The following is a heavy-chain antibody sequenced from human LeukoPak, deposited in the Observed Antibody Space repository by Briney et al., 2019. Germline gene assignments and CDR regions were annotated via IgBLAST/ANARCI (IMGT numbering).Heavy chain of an antibody. Sequence: GRSLRLSCAASGFTFSSYAMSWVRQAPGKGLEWVSAISGSGGSTYYADSVKGRFTISRDNSKNTLYLQMNRLRAEDTAVYYCAKVVDSSGYYATYFDYWGQGTLVTVSS. J-gene: IGHJ4*02. V-gene: IGHV3-23*01. CDR1: GFTFSSYA. D-gene: IGHD3-22*01. CDR3: AKVVDSSGYYATYFDY. CDR2: ISGSGGST.